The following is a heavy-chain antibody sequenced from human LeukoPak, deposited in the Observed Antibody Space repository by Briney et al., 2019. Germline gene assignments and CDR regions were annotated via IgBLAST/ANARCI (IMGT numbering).Heavy chain of an antibody. CDR2: INIDGSGT. V-gene: IGHV3-74*01. D-gene: IGHD6-19*01. Sequence: SGGSLRLSCAASGFTFSRYWMHWVRQAPGKGPVWVSRINIDGSGTTYADSVKGRFTISRDNAKNTLYLQMNSLRADDTAVYYCANSYSSGWYYFFDYWGQGTLVTVSS. CDR3: ANSYSSGWYYFFDY. J-gene: IGHJ4*02. CDR1: GFTFSRYW.